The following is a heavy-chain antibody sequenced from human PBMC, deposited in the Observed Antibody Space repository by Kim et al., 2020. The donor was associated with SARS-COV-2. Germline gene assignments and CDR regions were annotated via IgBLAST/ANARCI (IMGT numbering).Heavy chain of an antibody. CDR2: INTKTGNP. V-gene: IGHV7-4-1*02. Sequence: ASVKVSCKTSGYIFTRYSMNWVRQAPGQGLEWMGWINTKTGNPTYGQDFTGRFVFSLDTSVTTAYLEISRLKVEDSAIYYCARESDGSDHWFDPWGQGTQVTVSS. J-gene: IGHJ5*02. D-gene: IGHD3-10*01. CDR3: ARESDGSDHWFDP. CDR1: GYIFTRYS.